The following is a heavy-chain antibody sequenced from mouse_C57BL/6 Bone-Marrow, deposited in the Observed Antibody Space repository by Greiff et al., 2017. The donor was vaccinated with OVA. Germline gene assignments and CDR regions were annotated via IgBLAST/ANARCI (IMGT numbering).Heavy chain of an antibody. J-gene: IGHJ4*01. CDR2: IHPNSGST. CDR3: AGYDYDYAMDY. CDR1: GYTFTSYW. D-gene: IGHD2-4*01. Sequence: VQLQQPGAELVKPGASVKLSCKASGYTFTSYWMHWVKQRPGQGLEWIGMIHPNSGSTNYNEKFKSKATLTVDKSSSTAYMQLSSLTSEDSAVYYCAGYDYDYAMDYWGQGTSVTVSS. V-gene: IGHV1-64*01.